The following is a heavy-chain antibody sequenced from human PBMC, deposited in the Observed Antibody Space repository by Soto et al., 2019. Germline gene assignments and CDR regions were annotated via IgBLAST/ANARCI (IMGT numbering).Heavy chain of an antibody. CDR1: GGSISSGDYY. J-gene: IGHJ4*02. Sequence: QEQLQEPGPGLLTPSQTLSLTCTVSGGSISSGDYYWSWIRQPPGKGLEWIGYIYSRGSTYYNPSLKSRVTISVDTAKNQCPLNLSSVTAADTAVYYCARAQGSGFLVSWGQGTLVTVSS. D-gene: IGHD3-10*01. CDR2: IYSRGST. CDR3: ARAQGSGFLVS. V-gene: IGHV4-30-4*01.